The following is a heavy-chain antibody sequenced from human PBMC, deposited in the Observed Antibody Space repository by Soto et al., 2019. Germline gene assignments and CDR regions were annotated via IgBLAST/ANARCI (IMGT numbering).Heavy chain of an antibody. CDR1: GFTFNNYG. D-gene: IGHD6-13*01. Sequence: QVQLVESGGGVVQPGRSLRLSCAGSGFTFNNYGMHWVRQAPGKGLEWVAVISNDGSDKYYADSVKGRLTISRDNSENTVYPQINRLRADDTAVYYCVNDQGIAASHGIDWGQGTVVTASS. V-gene: IGHV3-30*18. CDR3: VNDQGIAASHGID. CDR2: ISNDGSDK. J-gene: IGHJ3*01.